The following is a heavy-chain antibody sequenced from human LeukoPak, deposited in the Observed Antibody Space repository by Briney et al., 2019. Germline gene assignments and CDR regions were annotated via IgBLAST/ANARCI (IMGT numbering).Heavy chain of an antibody. V-gene: IGHV4-39*07. J-gene: IGHJ3*02. Sequence: SETLSLTCTVSGGSIRSSYYYWSWIRQPPGKGLEWIGEINHSGSTNYNPSLKSRVTISVDTSKNQFSLKLSSVTAADTAVYYCATTSVTPDAFDIWGQGTMVTVSS. CDR3: ATTSVTPDAFDI. D-gene: IGHD4-17*01. CDR1: GGSIRSSYYY. CDR2: INHSGST.